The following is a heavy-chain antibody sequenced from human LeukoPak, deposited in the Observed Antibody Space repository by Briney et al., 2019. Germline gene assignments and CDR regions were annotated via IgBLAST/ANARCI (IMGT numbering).Heavy chain of an antibody. V-gene: IGHV4-59*08. J-gene: IGHJ3*02. CDR1: GGSISSYY. D-gene: IGHD3-22*01. CDR3: ARHYDSSGYYSTRAFDI. CDR2: IYYSGSN. Sequence: PSETLSLTCTVSGGSISSYYWSWIRQPPGKGLEWIGYIYYSGSNHYNPSLKSRVTISVDTSKTQFSLKLSSVTAADTAVYYCARHYDSSGYYSTRAFDIWGQGTMVTVSS.